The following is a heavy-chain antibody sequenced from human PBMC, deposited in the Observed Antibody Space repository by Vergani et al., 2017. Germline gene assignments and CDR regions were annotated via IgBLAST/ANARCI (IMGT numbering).Heavy chain of an antibody. V-gene: IGHV4-39*02. Sequence: QLQLQESGPGLVKPSETLSLSFRVSGDSISRSHYYWGFIRQPPGKGLEWIGSISSGESPYYNPTLKSRPAFSVDTSKNLFSLRLKSVTATDTGMYYCARPVGPSAIADGYHVWGQGTMVTVS. CDR2: ISSGESP. CDR3: ARPVGPSAIADGYHV. J-gene: IGHJ3*01. CDR1: GDSISRSHYY. D-gene: IGHD3-10*01.